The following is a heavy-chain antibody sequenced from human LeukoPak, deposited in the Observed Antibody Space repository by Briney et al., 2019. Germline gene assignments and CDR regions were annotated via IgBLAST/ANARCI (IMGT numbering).Heavy chain of an antibody. D-gene: IGHD3-9*01. CDR3: ARGLIYFEV. V-gene: IGHV3-7*04. CDR2: IKDDGSEK. J-gene: IGHJ4*02. CDR1: GFTFSNAY. Sequence: GGSLRLSCAASGFTFSNAYMTWVRQAPGKGLEWVANIKDDGSEKSYEDSVKGRFTISRDNANNAVYLQMDTLRVEDTAVYYCARGLIYFEVWGQGTLVSVSS.